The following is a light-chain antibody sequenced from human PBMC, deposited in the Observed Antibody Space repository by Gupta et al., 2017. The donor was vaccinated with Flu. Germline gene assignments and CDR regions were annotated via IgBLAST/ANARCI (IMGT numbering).Light chain of an antibody. V-gene: IGKV1-5*03. Sequence: DIQMTQSPSTLSASIGDRVTITCRASQSISTWLAWYQQKPGKAPRLLIYKASSLESGVPSRFTGSGSGSGTEFTLTISSLQPDDFATYYCHQYSSYFQTFGQGTKVEIK. J-gene: IGKJ1*01. CDR1: QSISTW. CDR3: HQYSSYFQT. CDR2: KAS.